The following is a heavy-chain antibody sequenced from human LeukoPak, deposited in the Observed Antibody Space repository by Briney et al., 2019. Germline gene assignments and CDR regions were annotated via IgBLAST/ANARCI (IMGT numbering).Heavy chain of an antibody. V-gene: IGHV4-4*02. Sequence: PSETLSLTCAVSGGSISSSNWWSWVRQPPGKGLEWIGEIYHSGSTNYNPSLKSRVTISVDKSKNQFSLKLSSVTAADTAVYYCARDIAVAGIAFDIWGQGTMVTVSS. CDR2: IYHSGST. D-gene: IGHD6-19*01. CDR1: GGSISSSNW. CDR3: ARDIAVAGIAFDI. J-gene: IGHJ3*02.